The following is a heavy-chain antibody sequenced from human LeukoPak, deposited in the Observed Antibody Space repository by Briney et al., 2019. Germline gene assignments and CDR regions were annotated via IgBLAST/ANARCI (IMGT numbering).Heavy chain of an antibody. J-gene: IGHJ5*02. CDR1: GGSISSSSYY. D-gene: IGHD2-2*01. Sequence: SETLSLTCTVSGGSISSSSYYWGWIRQPPGKGLEWIGSIYYSGSTYYNPSLKSRVTISVDTSKNQFSLKLSSVTAADTAVYYCARGGDSDIVVVPAASPPRHWFDPWGQGTLVTVSS. V-gene: IGHV4-39*07. CDR2: IYYSGST. CDR3: ARGGDSDIVVVPAASPPRHWFDP.